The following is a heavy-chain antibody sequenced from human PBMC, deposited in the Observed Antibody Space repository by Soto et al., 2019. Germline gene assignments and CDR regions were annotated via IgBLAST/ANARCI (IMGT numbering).Heavy chain of an antibody. J-gene: IGHJ4*02. Sequence: PGGSLRLSCAASGFTFSNYGMHWVRQAPGKGLEWMAVIWYDGSNKYYADSVKGRFTISRDNSKNTLYLQMNSLRAEDTAVYYCAREDYGDSHDYRRQGTLVTLSS. D-gene: IGHD4-17*01. CDR3: AREDYGDSHDY. CDR1: GFTFSNYG. V-gene: IGHV3-33*01. CDR2: IWYDGSNK.